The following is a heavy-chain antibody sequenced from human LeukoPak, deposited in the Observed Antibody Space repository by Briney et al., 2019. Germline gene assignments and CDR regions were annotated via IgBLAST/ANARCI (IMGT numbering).Heavy chain of an antibody. CDR3: ARDYDGVRDHW. CDR1: GFTFSNYW. Sequence: GGSLRLSCEASGFTFSNYWMSWVRHAPGKGLEWLANIKEDGSEKYYADSVKGRFTISRDNAKNSLYLQMSYLRAEDSAVYYCARDYDGVRDHWWGQGTLVTVSS. V-gene: IGHV3-7*04. D-gene: IGHD2-8*01. CDR2: IKEDGSEK. J-gene: IGHJ4*02.